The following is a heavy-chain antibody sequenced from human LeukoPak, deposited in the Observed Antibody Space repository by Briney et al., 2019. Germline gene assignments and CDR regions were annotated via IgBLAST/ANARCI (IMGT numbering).Heavy chain of an antibody. V-gene: IGHV4-4*07. CDR1: GGSISSYY. CDR3: ARDLGIAVAGTRGRAFDI. D-gene: IGHD6-19*01. CDR2: IYTSGST. Sequence: SETLSLTCTVSGGSISSYYWSWIRQPAGKGLEWIGRIYTSGSTNYNPSLKSRVTISVDTSKNQFSLKLSSVTAADTAVYYCARDLGIAVAGTRGRAFDIWGQGTMVTVSS. J-gene: IGHJ3*02.